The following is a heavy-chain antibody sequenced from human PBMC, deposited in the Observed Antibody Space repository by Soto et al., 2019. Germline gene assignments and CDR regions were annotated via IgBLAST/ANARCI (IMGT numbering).Heavy chain of an antibody. Sequence: QITLKESGPTLVRPAQTLTLTCDFSGFSLSTYHMGVACIRQPPGKALEWLALIYWDDDKLYSPSLKDRLAISKDTSSNQVVLTITNIDPGDSATYFCAHAGDYDLLTFDHWGPGTLVTVSS. CDR1: GFSLSTYHMG. V-gene: IGHV2-5*02. CDR3: AHAGDYDLLTFDH. CDR2: IYWDDDK. D-gene: IGHD4-17*01. J-gene: IGHJ4*02.